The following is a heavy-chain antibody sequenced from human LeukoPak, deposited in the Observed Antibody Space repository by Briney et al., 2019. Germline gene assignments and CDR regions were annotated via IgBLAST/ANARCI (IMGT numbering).Heavy chain of an antibody. Sequence: PSETLSLTCTVSGGSISSGSYYWSWIRQPAGKGLEWIGRIYTSGSTNYNPSLKSRVTISVDTSKNQFSLKLSSVTAADTAVYYCAREGRDTAVPEGIRSDYWGQGTLVTVSS. V-gene: IGHV4-61*02. D-gene: IGHD5-18*01. CDR2: IYTSGST. CDR3: AREGRDTAVPEGIRSDY. CDR1: GGSISSGSYY. J-gene: IGHJ4*02.